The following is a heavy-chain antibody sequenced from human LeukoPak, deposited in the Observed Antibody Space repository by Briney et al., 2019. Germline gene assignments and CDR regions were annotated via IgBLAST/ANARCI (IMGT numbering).Heavy chain of an antibody. J-gene: IGHJ4*02. CDR1: GFTFSTFA. CDR3: ATYRQVLLPFES. Sequence: GGSLRLSWAGSGFTFSTFAMNWVRQPPGKGLEGVSIIFPSGGEIHYADSVRGRCTISRDNSETTLSLQKISLRAEDADISYCATYRQVLLPFESWGQGTLVTVSS. V-gene: IGHV3-23*01. D-gene: IGHD2-8*02. CDR2: IFPSGGEI.